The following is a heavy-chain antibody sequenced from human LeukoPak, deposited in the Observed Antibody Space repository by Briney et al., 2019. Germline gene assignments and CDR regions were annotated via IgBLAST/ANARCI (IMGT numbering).Heavy chain of an antibody. V-gene: IGHV3-30*04. CDR2: IFYDGSIQ. CDR1: GFTFSNYA. CDR3: ARGDYYDSSPYDY. J-gene: IGHJ4*02. Sequence: PGGSLRLSCAASGFTFSNYAMHWVRQAPGKGLEWVAVIFYDGSIQYYADSVKGRFTISRDNAKNSLYLQMNSLRAEDTAVYYCARGDYYDSSPYDYWGQGTLVTVSS. D-gene: IGHD3-22*01.